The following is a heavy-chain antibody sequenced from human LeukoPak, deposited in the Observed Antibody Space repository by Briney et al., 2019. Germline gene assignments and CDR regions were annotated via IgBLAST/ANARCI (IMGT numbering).Heavy chain of an antibody. CDR3: AKGGQQQLVSDY. CDR2: ISGSGGST. Sequence: GGSLRLSCAASGFTFSSYAMSWVRQAPGKGLEWVSAISGSGGSTYYADSVKGRFTISRDSSKNTLYLQMNSLRAEDTAVYYCAKGGQQQLVSDYWGQGTLVTVSS. D-gene: IGHD6-13*01. V-gene: IGHV3-23*01. J-gene: IGHJ4*02. CDR1: GFTFSSYA.